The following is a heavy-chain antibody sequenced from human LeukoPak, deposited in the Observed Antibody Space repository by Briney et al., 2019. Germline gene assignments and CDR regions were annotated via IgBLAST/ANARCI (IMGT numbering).Heavy chain of an antibody. CDR2: IHYSGST. CDR3: ARLRYSSSKYFDY. J-gene: IGHJ4*02. CDR1: GGSISSSSYY. Sequence: SETLSLTCTVSGGSISSSSYYWGWIRQPPGKGLEWIGSIHYSGSTYYNPSLKSRVTISVDTSKNQFSLKLSSVTAADTAVYYCARLRYSSSKYFDYWGQGTLVTVSS. V-gene: IGHV4-39*01. D-gene: IGHD6-13*01.